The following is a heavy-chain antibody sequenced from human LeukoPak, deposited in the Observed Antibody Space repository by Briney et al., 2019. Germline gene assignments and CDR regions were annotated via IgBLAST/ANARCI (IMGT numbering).Heavy chain of an antibody. J-gene: IGHJ4*02. CDR2: ISGSGSNT. CDR1: GFTFSSYA. V-gene: IGHV3-23*01. Sequence: GGSLRLSCAASGFTFSSYAMSWVRQAPGKGLEWVSAISGSGSNTYYADSVKGRFTVSRDNSKNTLHLQINSLRAEDTAVYYCARGETSSYDYWGQGTLVTVSS. CDR3: ARGETSSYDY. D-gene: IGHD2-2*01.